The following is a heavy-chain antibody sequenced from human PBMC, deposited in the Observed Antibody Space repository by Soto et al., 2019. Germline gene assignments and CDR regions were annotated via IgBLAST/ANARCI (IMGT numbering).Heavy chain of an antibody. CDR2: IVVGSGNT. D-gene: IGHD6-13*01. Sequence: SVRVCCKATGFTFTSSAVKWVRQARGQRLEWIGWIVVGSGNTNYAQKFQERVTITRDMSTSTAYMELSSLRSEDTAVYYCAAVGTLIYYYYYGMDVWGQGTTVTVSS. J-gene: IGHJ6*02. CDR3: AAVGTLIYYYYYGMDV. CDR1: GFTFTSSA. V-gene: IGHV1-58*01.